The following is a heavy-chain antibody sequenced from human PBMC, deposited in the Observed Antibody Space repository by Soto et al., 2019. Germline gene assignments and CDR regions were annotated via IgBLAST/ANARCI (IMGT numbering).Heavy chain of an antibody. CDR3: AKDVNNWNYVPLNWFDP. CDR2: ISGSGGST. J-gene: IGHJ5*02. D-gene: IGHD1-7*01. Sequence: GGSLRLSCAASGFTFSSYAMSWARQAPGKGLEWVSAISGSGGSTYYADSVKGRFTISRDNSKNTLYLQMNSLRAEDTAVYYCAKDVNNWNYVPLNWFDPWGQGTLVTVSS. V-gene: IGHV3-23*01. CDR1: GFTFSSYA.